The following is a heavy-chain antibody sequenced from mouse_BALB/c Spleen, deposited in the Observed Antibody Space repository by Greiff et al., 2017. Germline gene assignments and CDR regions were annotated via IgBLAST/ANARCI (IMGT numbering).Heavy chain of an antibody. J-gene: IGHJ2*01. V-gene: IGHV1-9*01. CDR2: ILPGSGST. CDR3: ARSRWDYPFDY. Sequence: QVQLQQSGAELMKPGASVKISCKATGYTFSSYWIEWVKQRPGHGLEWIGEILPGSGSTNYNEKFKGKATFTADTSSNTAYMQLSSLTSEDSAVYYCARSRWDYPFDYWGQGTTLTVSS. D-gene: IGHD2-4*01. CDR1: GYTFSSYW.